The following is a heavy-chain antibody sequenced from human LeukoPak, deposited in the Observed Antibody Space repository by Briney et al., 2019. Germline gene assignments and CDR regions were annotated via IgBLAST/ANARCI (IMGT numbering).Heavy chain of an antibody. Sequence: GASVKVSCKASGYTFTSYDISWVRQATGQGLEWMGWMNPNSGNTGYAQKFQGRVTMTRNTSISTAYMELSSLRSEDTAVYYCAIPSIAAAGTFDYWGQGTLVTVSS. D-gene: IGHD6-13*01. CDR1: GYTFTSYD. CDR2: MNPNSGNT. J-gene: IGHJ4*02. V-gene: IGHV1-8*01. CDR3: AIPSIAAAGTFDY.